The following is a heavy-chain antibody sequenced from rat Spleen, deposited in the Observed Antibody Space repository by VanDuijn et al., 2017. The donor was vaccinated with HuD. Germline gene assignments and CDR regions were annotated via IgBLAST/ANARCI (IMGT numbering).Heavy chain of an antibody. CDR2: ISYEWGTT. CDR3: ARHGAEGTYFDY. D-gene: IGHD1-11*01. J-gene: IGHJ2*01. V-gene: IGHV5-7*01. CDR1: GFTFSDYY. Sequence: EVQLVESGGGLVQPGRSLKLSCAASGFTFSDYYMAWVCQAPTKGLEWVATISYEWGTTYYRDSVKGRFTISRDNAKSTLYLQMDSLRSEDTATYYCARHGAEGTYFDYWGQGVMVTVSS.